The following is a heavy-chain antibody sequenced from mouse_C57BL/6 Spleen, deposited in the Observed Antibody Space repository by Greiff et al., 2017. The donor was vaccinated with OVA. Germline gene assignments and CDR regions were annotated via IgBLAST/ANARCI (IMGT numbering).Heavy chain of an antibody. V-gene: IGHV5-4*01. CDR1: GFTFSSYA. CDR2: ISDGGSYT. Sequence: DVKLVESGGGLVKPGGSLKLSCAASGFTFSSYAMSWVRQTPEKRLEWVATISDGGSYTYYPDNVKGRFTISRDNAKNNLYLQMSHLKSEDTAMYYCAREGDGNSFAYWGQGTLVTVSA. J-gene: IGHJ3*01. CDR3: AREGDGNSFAY. D-gene: IGHD2-1*01.